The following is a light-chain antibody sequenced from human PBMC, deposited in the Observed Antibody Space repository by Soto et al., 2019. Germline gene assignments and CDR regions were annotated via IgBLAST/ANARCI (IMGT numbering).Light chain of an antibody. CDR1: QSVSRN. CDR3: QQYYYWPPWT. J-gene: IGKJ1*01. CDR2: GVS. V-gene: IGKV3-15*01. Sequence: EIVMTQSPATLSVSPGERATLFCRASQSVSRNLAWHQQKPGQAPRLLIYGVSTRATGVPARFCGSGSGTAVTIPIISLRYDDVAVDYCQQYYYWPPWTFGQGTKVEIK.